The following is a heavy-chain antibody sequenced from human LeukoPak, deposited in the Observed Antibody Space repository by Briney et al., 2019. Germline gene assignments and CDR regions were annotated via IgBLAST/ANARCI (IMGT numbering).Heavy chain of an antibody. J-gene: IGHJ4*02. CDR1: GGTFSSYA. D-gene: IGHD3-10*01. CDR3: ARDTQLWFGELPFDY. CDR2: IIPIFGTA. V-gene: IGHV1-69*05. Sequence: ASVKVSCKASGGTFSSYAISWVRQAPGQGLEWMGRIIPIFGTANYAQKFQGRVTITTDESTSTAYMELSSLRSEDTAVYYCARDTQLWFGELPFDYWGQGTLVTVSS.